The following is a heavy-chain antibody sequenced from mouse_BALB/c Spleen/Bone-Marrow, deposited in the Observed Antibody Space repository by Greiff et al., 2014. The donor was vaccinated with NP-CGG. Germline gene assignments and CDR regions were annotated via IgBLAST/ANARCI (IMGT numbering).Heavy chain of an antibody. J-gene: IGHJ2*01. CDR3: ARGGNWEDFDY. CDR1: GFTFSSFG. V-gene: IGHV5-17*02. Sequence: EVQLVESGGGLVQPGGSRKLSCAASGFTFSSFGMHWVRQAPERGLEWVAYISSGSGTIFYADTVKGRFTISRDNPKNTLFLQMTGLRSEDSAMYYCARGGNWEDFDYWGQGTTLTVSS. D-gene: IGHD4-1*01. CDR2: ISSGSGTI.